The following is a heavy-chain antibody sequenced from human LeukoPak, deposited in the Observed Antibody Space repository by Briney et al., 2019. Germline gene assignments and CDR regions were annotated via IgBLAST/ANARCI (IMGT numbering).Heavy chain of an antibody. CDR1: GGTFSSYA. J-gene: IGHJ6*03. CDR2: INPNSGGT. V-gene: IGHV1-2*02. Sequence: ASVKVSCKASGGTFSSYAISWVRQAPGQGLEWMGWINPNSGGTNYAQKFQGRVTMARDTSISTAYMELSRLRSDDTAVYYCARELYSNYVNYMDVWGKGTTVTVSS. D-gene: IGHD4-11*01. CDR3: ARELYSNYVNYMDV.